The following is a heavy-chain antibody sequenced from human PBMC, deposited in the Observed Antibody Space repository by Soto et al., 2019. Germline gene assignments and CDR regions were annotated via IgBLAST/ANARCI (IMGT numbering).Heavy chain of an antibody. CDR2: ISWDGGST. CDR1: GFTFDDYT. D-gene: IGHD3-10*01. Sequence: GGSLRLSCAASGFTFDDYTMHWVRQAPGKGLEWVSLISWDGGSTYYADSVKGRFTISRDNSKNSLYLQMNSLRTEDTALYYCAKDISMVRGNGMDVWGQGTTVTVSS. V-gene: IGHV3-43*01. CDR3: AKDISMVRGNGMDV. J-gene: IGHJ6*02.